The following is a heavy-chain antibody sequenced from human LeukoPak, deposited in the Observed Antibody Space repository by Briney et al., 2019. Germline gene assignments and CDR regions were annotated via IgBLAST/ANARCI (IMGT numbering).Heavy chain of an antibody. V-gene: IGHV3-74*01. CDR1: GFTFSSYW. Sequence: QAGGSLRLSCAASGFTFSSYWMHWVRQAPGKGLVWVSRINSDGSSTSYADSVKGRFTISRDNSKNTLYLQMNSLRAEDTAVYYCASIDPWGSRYFDYWGQGTLVTVSS. J-gene: IGHJ4*02. CDR2: INSDGSST. D-gene: IGHD7-27*01. CDR3: ASIDPWGSRYFDY.